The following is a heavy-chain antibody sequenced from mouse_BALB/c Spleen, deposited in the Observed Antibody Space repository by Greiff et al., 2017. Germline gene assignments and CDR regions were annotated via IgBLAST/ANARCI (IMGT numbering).Heavy chain of an antibody. CDR3: ARSGELRVYFDY. CDR1: GFTFSSFG. CDR2: ISSGSSTI. V-gene: IGHV5-17*02. D-gene: IGHD1-1*01. J-gene: IGHJ2*01. Sequence: EVHLVESGGGLVKPGGSLKLSCAASGFTFSSFGMHWVRQAPEKGLEWVAYISSGSSTIYYADTVKGRFTISRDNPKNTLFLQMTSLRSEDTAMYYCARSGELRVYFDYWGQGTTLTVSS.